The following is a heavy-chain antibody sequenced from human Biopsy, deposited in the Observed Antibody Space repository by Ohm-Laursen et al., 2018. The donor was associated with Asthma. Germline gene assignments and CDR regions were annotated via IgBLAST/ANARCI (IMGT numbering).Heavy chain of an antibody. V-gene: IGHV3-11*01. J-gene: IGHJ6*02. CDR3: ARDREVYGSGIGALYYYYYYGMDV. Sequence: SLRLSCTASGFTFSDYYMSWIRQAPGKGLEWVSYISSSGSTIYYADSVEGRFTISRDNAKNSLYLQMNSLRAEDTAVYYCARDREVYGSGIGALYYYYYYGMDVWGQGTTVTVSS. CDR2: ISSSGSTI. D-gene: IGHD3-10*01. CDR1: GFTFSDYY.